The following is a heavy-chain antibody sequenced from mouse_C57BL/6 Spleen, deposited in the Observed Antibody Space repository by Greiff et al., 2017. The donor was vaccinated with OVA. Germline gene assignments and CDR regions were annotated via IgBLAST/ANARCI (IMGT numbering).Heavy chain of an antibody. V-gene: IGHV1-55*01. CDR2: IYPGSGST. D-gene: IGHD4-1*01. CDR3: ARERGLTGPFDY. CDR1: GYTFTSYW. J-gene: IGHJ2*01. Sequence: QVQLQQPGAELVKPGASVKMSCKASGYTFTSYWINWVKPRPGKGLEWLGDIYPGSGSTNYNEKFKSKATLTVDTSSSTAYMQLSSRSSEDSAVYYCARERGLTGPFDYWGQGTTLTVYS.